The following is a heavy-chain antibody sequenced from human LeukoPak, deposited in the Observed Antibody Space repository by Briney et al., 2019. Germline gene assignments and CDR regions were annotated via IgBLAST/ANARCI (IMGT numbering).Heavy chain of an antibody. CDR2: IWYDGSNK. CDR1: GFIFSSYG. V-gene: IGHV3-33*01. D-gene: IGHD1-14*01. CDR3: VRDGGAGFDY. J-gene: IGHJ4*02. Sequence: GGSLRLSCAASGFIFSSYGMHWVRQAPGKGLEWVAVIWYDGSNKYYADSVKGRFTISRDDSKNTLYLQMDSLRAEDTAVYCCVRDGGAGFDYWRQGTLVTVSS.